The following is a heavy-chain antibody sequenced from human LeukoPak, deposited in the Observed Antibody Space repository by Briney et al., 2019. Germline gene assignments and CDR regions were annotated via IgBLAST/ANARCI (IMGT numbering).Heavy chain of an antibody. Sequence: GGSLRLSCVASGFTFSNYGMQLVRQAPGKGLEWVAFIRFDGSNKYYADSVKGRFTISRDNSKNTLYLQMNSLRAEDTAVYYCAKGLWFGELFPFDYWGQGTLVTVSS. V-gene: IGHV3-30*02. CDR3: AKGLWFGELFPFDY. CDR1: GFTFSNYG. CDR2: IRFDGSNK. J-gene: IGHJ4*02. D-gene: IGHD3-10*01.